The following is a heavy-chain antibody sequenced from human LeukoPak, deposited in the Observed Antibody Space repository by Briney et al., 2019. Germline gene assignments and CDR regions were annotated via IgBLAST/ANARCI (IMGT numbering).Heavy chain of an antibody. Sequence: GGSLRLSCAASGFTFSSYSMNWVRQAPGKGLEWVSSISSSSSSYIYYADSVKGRFTISRDNAKNSLYLQMNSLRAEDTAVYYCARDLVPTYRYDILTGYSDYWGQGTLVTVSS. D-gene: IGHD3-9*01. V-gene: IGHV3-21*01. CDR1: GFTFSSYS. J-gene: IGHJ4*02. CDR2: ISSSSSSYI. CDR3: ARDLVPTYRYDILTGYSDY.